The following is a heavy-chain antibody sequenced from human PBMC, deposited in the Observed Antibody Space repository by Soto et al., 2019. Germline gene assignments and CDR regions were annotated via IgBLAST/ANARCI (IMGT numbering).Heavy chain of an antibody. J-gene: IGHJ5*02. CDR3: ARMGVAAANCNWFDP. D-gene: IGHD6-13*01. CDR2: IDWDDDK. Sequence: PTLVNPTQTLTLTCTFSGFSLSTSGMCVSWIRQPPGKALEWLARIDWDDDKYYSTSLKTRLTISKDTSKNQVVLTMTNMDPVDTATYYCARMGVAAANCNWFDPWGQGTLVTVSS. CDR1: GFSLSTSGMC. V-gene: IGHV2-70*11.